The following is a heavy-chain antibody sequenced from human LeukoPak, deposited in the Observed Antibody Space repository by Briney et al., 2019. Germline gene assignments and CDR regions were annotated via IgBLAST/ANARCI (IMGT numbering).Heavy chain of an antibody. CDR3: ARIGVPGSYLTGAFDI. V-gene: IGHV1-69*13. CDR1: GGTFSSYA. J-gene: IGHJ3*02. D-gene: IGHD1-26*01. CDR2: IIPIFGTA. Sequence: GASVKVSCKASGGTFSSYAISWVRQAPGQGLEWMGGIIPIFGTANYAQKFQGRGTITADESTSTAYMELSSLRSEDTAVYYCARIGVPGSYLTGAFDIWGQGTMVTVSS.